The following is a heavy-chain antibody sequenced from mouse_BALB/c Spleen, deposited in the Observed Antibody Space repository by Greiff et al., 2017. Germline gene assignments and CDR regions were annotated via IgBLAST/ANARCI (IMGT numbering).Heavy chain of an antibody. J-gene: IGHJ1*01. Sequence: EVQLLESGGDLVKPGGSLKLSCAASGFTFSSYGMSWVRQTPDKRLEWVATISSGGSYTYYPDSVKGRFTISRDNAKNTLYLQMSSLKSEDSAMYCCGRHAGNYDVWGEGTTVTVSS. CDR1: GFTFSSYG. CDR3: GRHAGNYDV. V-gene: IGHV5-6*01. D-gene: IGHD1-1*02. CDR2: ISSGGSYT.